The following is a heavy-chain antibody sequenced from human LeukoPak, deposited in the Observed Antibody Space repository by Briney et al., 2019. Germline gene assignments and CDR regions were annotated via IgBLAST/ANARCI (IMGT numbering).Heavy chain of an antibody. D-gene: IGHD4/OR15-4a*01. CDR1: GGSISSYY. V-gene: IGHV4-59*01. Sequence: KPSETLSLTCTVSGGSISSYYWSWIRQPPGKGLEWIGYIYYSGSTNYNPSLKSRVTISVDTSKNQFSLKVNSVTAADTAVYYCARAPGNDYYPYYYMDVWAKGPRSPSP. J-gene: IGHJ6*03. CDR3: ARAPGNDYYPYYYMDV. CDR2: IYYSGST.